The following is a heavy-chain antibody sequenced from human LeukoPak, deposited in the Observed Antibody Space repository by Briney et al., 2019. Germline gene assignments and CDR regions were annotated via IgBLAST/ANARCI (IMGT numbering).Heavy chain of an antibody. J-gene: IGHJ3*02. D-gene: IGHD3-16*01. V-gene: IGHV1-2*06. CDR2: INPNSGGT. CDR3: ARDFLGAHAFDI. Sequence: GASVKVSCKASGYTFTAYYMHWVRQAPGQGLEWMGRINPNSGGTNYPQKFQGRVTITRDTSISTAYMELSRLRSDDTAVYYCARDFLGAHAFDIWGQRTMVTVSS. CDR1: GYTFTAYY.